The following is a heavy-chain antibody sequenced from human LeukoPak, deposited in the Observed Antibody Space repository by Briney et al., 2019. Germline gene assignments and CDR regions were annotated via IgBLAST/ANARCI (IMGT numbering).Heavy chain of an antibody. D-gene: IGHD6-13*01. CDR3: AKQSAGSAAWYSLHYDF. CDR2: VDGGGGGT. CDR1: GFTLSSYA. J-gene: IGHJ4*02. Sequence: GRSLRLSCAASGFTLSSYARTWVRQAPGRGLEWVSSVDGGGGGTYYADSVKGRFTISRDNSKDTLYLQMNGLRAEDTAVYFCAKQSAGSAAWYSLHYDFWGQGTLVTVSS. V-gene: IGHV3-23*01.